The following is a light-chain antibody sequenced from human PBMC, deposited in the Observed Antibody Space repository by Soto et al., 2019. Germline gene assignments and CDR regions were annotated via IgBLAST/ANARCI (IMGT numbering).Light chain of an antibody. J-gene: IGLJ1*01. V-gene: IGLV2-14*01. CDR3: SSYTSSSTLYV. CDR1: SSDVGGYNY. CDR2: DVS. Sequence: QSALTQPASVSGSPGQSITISCTGTSSDVGGYNYASWYQQHPGKAPKLMIYDVSNRPSGVSNRFSGSKSGNTASLTISGLQAEDEADYYCSSYTSSSTLYVFGTGTKSPS.